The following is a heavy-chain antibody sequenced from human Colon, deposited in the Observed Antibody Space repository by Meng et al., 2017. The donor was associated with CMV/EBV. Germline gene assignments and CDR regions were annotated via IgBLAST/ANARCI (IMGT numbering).Heavy chain of an antibody. V-gene: IGHV3-23*01. CDR3: ARVSSAGLALDV. Sequence: GESLVISWAASGFIFIDYAMTWVRRAPGRGLEWVSTISGRGGSTYYADSVKGRFTISRDISQNTVYLQMDTLRVEDTAMYYCARVSSAGLALDVWGQGTMVTVSS. J-gene: IGHJ3*01. CDR2: ISGRGGST. CDR1: GFIFIDYA. D-gene: IGHD3-22*01.